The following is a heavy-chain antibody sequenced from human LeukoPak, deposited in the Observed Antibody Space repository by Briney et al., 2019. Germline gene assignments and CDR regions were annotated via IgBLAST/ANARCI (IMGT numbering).Heavy chain of an antibody. CDR3: AKDLYYDLLMGTFDH. V-gene: IGHV3-23*01. CDR1: GLIFPSYA. J-gene: IGHJ4*02. Sequence: GGSLRLSCGVSGLIFPSYAMSWVRHAPGKGLDGASSISGSGGDIDCADSVKGRFTITRDTSKITMALNMNSLRAEAAAAYYCAKDLYYDLLMGTFDHWRERTMVTVSS. CDR2: ISGSGGDI. D-gene: IGHD3-9*01.